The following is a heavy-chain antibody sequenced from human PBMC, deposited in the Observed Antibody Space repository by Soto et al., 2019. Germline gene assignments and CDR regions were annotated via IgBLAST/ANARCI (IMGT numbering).Heavy chain of an antibody. CDR3: ARDKGYCRSTSSLNWFAP. D-gene: IGHD2-2*01. V-gene: IGHV4-59*01. CDR2: IYYSGST. J-gene: IGHJ5*02. Sequence: ETLALSCTVSGGSISSYYWSWIRQPPGKGLEGTGDIYYSGSTNYNPSLKSRVTIQVDTSKNQFSLKLSSVTAAAPAVYYCARDKGYCRSTSSLNWFAPWGQETLVTVSS. CDR1: GGSISSYY.